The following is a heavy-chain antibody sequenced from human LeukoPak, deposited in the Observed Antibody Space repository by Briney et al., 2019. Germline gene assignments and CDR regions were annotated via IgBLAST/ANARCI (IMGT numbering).Heavy chain of an antibody. CDR1: GGSISNY. CDR2: ISDIGSI. J-gene: IGHJ4*02. V-gene: IGHV4-59*08. CDR3: AGHHPRNTVDF. Sequence: SETLSLTCSVSGGSISNYWGWLRQPPGKGLEWIAYISDIGSINYNPSLKSRVTISLDTSKNQFSLKLSSVTAADTAVYYCAGHHPRNTVDFWGQGTLVTVSS. D-gene: IGHD2/OR15-2a*01.